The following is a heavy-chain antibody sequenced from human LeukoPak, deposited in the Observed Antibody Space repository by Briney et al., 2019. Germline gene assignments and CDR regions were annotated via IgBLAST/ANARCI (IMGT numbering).Heavy chain of an antibody. CDR3: MRDAPGSNAGDY. J-gene: IGHJ4*02. V-gene: IGHV3-48*03. CDR1: GFIFSSYD. D-gene: IGHD2-8*01. CDR2: INDRGSRI. Sequence: GGSLRLSCEASGFIFSSYDMNWVRQAPGKGLEWVSYINDRGSRILYADSVKGRFTISRDDAKNSLYLQMNSLRAEDTGVYSCMRDAPGSNAGDYWGQGTLVTVSS.